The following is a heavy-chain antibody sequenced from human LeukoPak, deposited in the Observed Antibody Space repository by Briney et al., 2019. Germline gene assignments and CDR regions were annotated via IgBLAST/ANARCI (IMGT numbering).Heavy chain of an antibody. J-gene: IGHJ4*02. CDR2: ISGSGGST. CDR3: ARSGLSRFGF. V-gene: IGHV3-23*01. D-gene: IGHD2/OR15-2a*01. CDR1: GFTFSSYA. Sequence: HPGGSLRLSCAASGFTFSSYAMSWVRQAPGKGLEWVSAISGSGGSTYYADSVKDRFTISRDNSRNTLYLQMNSLRAEDTAVYYCARSGLSRFGFWGQGTLVTVSS.